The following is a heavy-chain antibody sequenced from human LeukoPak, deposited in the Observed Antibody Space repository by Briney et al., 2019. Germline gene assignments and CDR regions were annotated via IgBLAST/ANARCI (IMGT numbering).Heavy chain of an antibody. J-gene: IGHJ4*02. D-gene: IGHD3-22*01. Sequence: SGPTLVNPTQTLTLTCTFSGFSLSTSGVGVGWIRRPPGKALEWLALIYWNDDKRYSPSLKSRLTITKDTSKNQVVLTMTNMDPVDTATYYCAHSGYYYDSSGYSGPLFDYWGQGTLVTVSS. CDR1: GFSLSTSGVG. CDR2: IYWNDDK. CDR3: AHSGYYYDSSGYSGPLFDY. V-gene: IGHV2-5*01.